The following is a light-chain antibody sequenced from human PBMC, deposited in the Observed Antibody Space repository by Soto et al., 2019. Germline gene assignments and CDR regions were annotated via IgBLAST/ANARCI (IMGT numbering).Light chain of an antibody. CDR1: QSISRY. CDR3: QQTYTSPYS. J-gene: IGKJ2*01. V-gene: IGKV1-39*01. CDR2: TAS. Sequence: DIQMTQSPSSLSASVGDRVTIMWRASQSISRYLNWYQQKPGKAPKFLIYTASSLESGVPSRFSGSGSGTDFTLTISSLQPEDFATYYCQQTYTSPYSFGQGTTLEIK.